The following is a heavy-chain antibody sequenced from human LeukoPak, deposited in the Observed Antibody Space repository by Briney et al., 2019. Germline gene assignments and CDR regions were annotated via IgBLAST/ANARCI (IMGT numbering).Heavy chain of an antibody. J-gene: IGHJ4*02. V-gene: IGHV1-2*02. Sequence: GASVKVSCKASGYMFTDYYIHWVGQAPGQGLEWMGWINPNTGGTDYAQKFQGRVTMTRHTSIQTADMELSRLKSDDTAVYYCARGPPTLYGGTYLKYWGQGTLITVSS. D-gene: IGHD1-26*01. CDR1: GYMFTDYY. CDR3: ARGPPTLYGGTYLKY. CDR2: INPNTGGT.